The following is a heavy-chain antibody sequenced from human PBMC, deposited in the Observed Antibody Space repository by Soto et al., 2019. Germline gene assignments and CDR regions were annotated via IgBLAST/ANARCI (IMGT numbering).Heavy chain of an antibody. CDR2: IIPMFGTA. CDR1: GGTFGSYT. Sequence: QVHLVQSGAEVKKPGSSVKVSCTASGGTFGSYTVTWVRQAPGQGLEWMGEIIPMFGTASYAQKFQGRVTLTADKSTTTAHMELSNLSSDDTAVYFCARQKAMPPHFYSGMDVWGQGTTVTVSS. D-gene: IGHD2-2*01. V-gene: IGHV1-69*06. J-gene: IGHJ6*02. CDR3: ARQKAMPPHFYSGMDV.